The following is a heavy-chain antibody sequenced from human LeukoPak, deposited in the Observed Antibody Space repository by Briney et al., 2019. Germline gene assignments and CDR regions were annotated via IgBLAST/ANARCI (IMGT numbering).Heavy chain of an antibody. Sequence: SETLSLTCTVSGDSLSSDVYSWSWIRQPDGKGLEWIGRMYTSGSTNYNPSLKSRVTISVDTSKNQFSLKLSSVTAADTAVYYCARVGEDSSGWYADYWGQGTLVTVSS. V-gene: IGHV4-61*02. D-gene: IGHD6-19*01. J-gene: IGHJ4*02. CDR1: GDSLSSDVYS. CDR2: MYTSGST. CDR3: ARVGEDSSGWYADY.